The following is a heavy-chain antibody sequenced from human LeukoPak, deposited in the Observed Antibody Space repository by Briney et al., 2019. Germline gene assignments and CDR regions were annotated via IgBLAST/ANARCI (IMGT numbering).Heavy chain of an antibody. CDR2: IYYSGST. Sequence: PSETLSLTCTVSGGSISSYYWSWIRQPPGKGLEWIGYIYYSGSTNYNPSLKSRVTISVDTSKNQFSLKLSSVTAADTAVYYCAGDYGLDYYDSSGYYYGLDYWGQGTLVTVSS. V-gene: IGHV4-59*01. CDR1: GGSISSYY. CDR3: AGDYGLDYYDSSGYYYGLDY. D-gene: IGHD3-22*01. J-gene: IGHJ4*02.